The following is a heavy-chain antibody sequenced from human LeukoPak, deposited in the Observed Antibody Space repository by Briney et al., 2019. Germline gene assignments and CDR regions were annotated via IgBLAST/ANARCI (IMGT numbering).Heavy chain of an antibody. D-gene: IGHD3-9*01. V-gene: IGHV1-18*01. CDR1: GYTFTSYG. J-gene: IGHJ3*02. CDR3: ARVVRYFDWLGDAFDI. CDR2: ISAYNGNT. Sequence: ASVKVSCKASGYTFTSYGISRVREAPGQGLGWMGWISAYNGNTNYAKKLQGRVTMTTDTSTSTAYMELRSLRSDDTAVYYCARVVRYFDWLGDAFDIWGQGTMVTVSS.